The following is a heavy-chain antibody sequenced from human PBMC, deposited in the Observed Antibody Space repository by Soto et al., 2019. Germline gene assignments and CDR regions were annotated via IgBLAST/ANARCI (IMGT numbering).Heavy chain of an antibody. Sequence: QVQLVQSGAEVKKPGASVKVSCKTSGYTFTNYDINWVRQAPGQGLEWMGWMNPNRGNTGYAQQCQGRVSMTRNPAISTAYRELSGLRFEDCGMYFCAKGGQGPASGPNFAFWGQGTLDTVSS. D-gene: IGHD2-2*01. CDR1: GYTFTNYD. CDR3: AKGGQGPASGPNFAF. CDR2: MNPNRGNT. J-gene: IGHJ4*02. V-gene: IGHV1-8*01.